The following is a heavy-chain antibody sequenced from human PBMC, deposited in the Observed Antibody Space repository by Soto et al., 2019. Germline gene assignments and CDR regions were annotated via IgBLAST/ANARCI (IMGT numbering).Heavy chain of an antibody. Sequence: QLQLQESGPGLVKPSQTLSLSCTVSGGSITSSFYSCWLRPPPGKGLEGIGSIYGTGNTYYNPSLKGRVTISADTSKNQLSLSLISVTAAATAVYYCRSSSRYSTDVGGPGATVTVSS. CDR3: RSSSRYSTDV. J-gene: IGHJ6*02. D-gene: IGHD6-13*01. CDR1: GGSITSSFY. CDR2: IYGTGNT. V-gene: IGHV4-39*01.